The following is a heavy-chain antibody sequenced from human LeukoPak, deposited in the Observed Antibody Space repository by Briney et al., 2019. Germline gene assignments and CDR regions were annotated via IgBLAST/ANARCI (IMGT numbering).Heavy chain of an antibody. D-gene: IGHD2-2*02. V-gene: IGHV1-69*13. CDR2: IIPIFGTA. J-gene: IGHJ6*02. Sequence: GASVKVSCTASGYTFTSYYMHWVRQAPGQGLEWMGGIIPIFGTANYAQKFQGRVTITADESTSTAYMELSSLRSEDTAVYYCARVRVVPAAIGGMDVWGQGTTVTVSS. CDR3: ARVRVVPAAIGGMDV. CDR1: GYTFTSYY.